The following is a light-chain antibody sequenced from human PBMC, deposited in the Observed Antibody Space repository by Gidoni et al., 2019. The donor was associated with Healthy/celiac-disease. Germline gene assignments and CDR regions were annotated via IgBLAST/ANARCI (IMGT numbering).Light chain of an antibody. J-gene: IGLJ2*01. Sequence: YELTQPPSVSVSPGQTASITCSGDKLGDKYACWYQQKPGQSPVLVSYQDSKRPSGIPERFSGSNAGNTATLTISGTQAMDEADYYCQAWDSSTYVVFGGGTKLTVL. V-gene: IGLV3-1*01. CDR1: KLGDKY. CDR3: QAWDSSTYVV. CDR2: QDS.